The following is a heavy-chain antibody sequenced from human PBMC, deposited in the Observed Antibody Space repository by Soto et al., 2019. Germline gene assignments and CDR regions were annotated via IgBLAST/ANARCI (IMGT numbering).Heavy chain of an antibody. D-gene: IGHD2-2*02. CDR2: ISSSGSTI. CDR3: ARPAAVHYYYYYYYMDV. Sequence: GGSLRLSCAASGFTFSDYYMSWIRQAPGKGLEWVSYISSSGSTIYYADSVKGRFTISRDNAKNSLYLQMNSLRAEDTAVYYCARPAAVHYYYYYYYMDVWGKGTTVTVSS. CDR1: GFTFSDYY. V-gene: IGHV3-11*01. J-gene: IGHJ6*03.